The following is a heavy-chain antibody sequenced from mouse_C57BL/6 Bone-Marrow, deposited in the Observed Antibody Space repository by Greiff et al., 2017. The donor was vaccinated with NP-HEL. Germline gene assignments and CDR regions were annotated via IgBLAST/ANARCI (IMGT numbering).Heavy chain of an antibody. V-gene: IGHV5-15*01. D-gene: IGHD2-1*01. CDR3: ARSAYGNYLGDFDY. J-gene: IGHJ2*01. Sequence: EVQLVESGGGLVQPGGSLKLSCAASGFTFSDYGMAWVRQAPRKGLEWVAFISNLAYSTYYADTVTGRVTISGENANNTLYLESSSLRSEDTAMYYGARSAYGNYLGDFDYWGQGTTLTVSS. CDR2: ISNLAYST. CDR1: GFTFSDYG.